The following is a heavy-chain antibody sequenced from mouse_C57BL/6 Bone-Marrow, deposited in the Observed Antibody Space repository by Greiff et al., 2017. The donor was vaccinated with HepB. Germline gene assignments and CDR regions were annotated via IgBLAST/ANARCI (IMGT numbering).Heavy chain of an antibody. CDR1: GFTFSSYG. J-gene: IGHJ3*01. Sequence: EVNLVESGGDLVKPGGSLKLSCAASGFTFSSYGMSWVRQTPDKRLEWVATISSGGSYTYYPDSVKGRFTISRDNAKNTLYLQMSSLKSEDTAMYYCARHRQLRRAYWGQGTLVTVSA. CDR2: ISSGGSYT. V-gene: IGHV5-6*01. CDR3: ARHRQLRRAY. D-gene: IGHD3-2*02.